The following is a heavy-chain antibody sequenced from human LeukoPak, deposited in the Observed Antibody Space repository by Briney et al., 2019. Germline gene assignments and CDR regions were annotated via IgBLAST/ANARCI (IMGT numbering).Heavy chain of an antibody. J-gene: IGHJ4*02. CDR1: GGTFSSYA. D-gene: IGHD3-22*01. Sequence: SVKVSCKASGGTFSSYAISWVRQAPGQGLEWMGGIIPIFGTANYAQEFQGRVTITADESTSTAYMELSSLRSEDTAAYYCARRYYYDSSGYYYVYWGQGTLVTVSS. V-gene: IGHV1-69*13. CDR3: ARRYYYDSSGYYYVY. CDR2: IIPIFGTA.